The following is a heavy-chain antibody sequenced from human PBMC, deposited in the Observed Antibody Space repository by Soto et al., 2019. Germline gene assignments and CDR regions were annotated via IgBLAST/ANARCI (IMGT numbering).Heavy chain of an antibody. Sequence: LRLSCAASGFTFSSYSMNWVRQARGKGLEWVSSISSSSSYIYYADSVKGRFTISRDNAKNSLYLQMNSLRAEDTAVYYCARYYYDSSGYYLHRYYFDYWGQGTLVTVSS. CDR3: ARYYYDSSGYYLHRYYFDY. V-gene: IGHV3-21*01. D-gene: IGHD3-22*01. CDR1: GFTFSSYS. CDR2: ISSSSSYI. J-gene: IGHJ4*02.